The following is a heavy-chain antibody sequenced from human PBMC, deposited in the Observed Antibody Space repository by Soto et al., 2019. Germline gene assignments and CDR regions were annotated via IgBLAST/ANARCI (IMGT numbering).Heavy chain of an antibody. V-gene: IGHV4-30-2*01. CDR3: ASSNYYDSSGYYRPFDY. J-gene: IGHJ4*02. D-gene: IGHD3-22*01. Sequence: SETLALTCAVXGGSISSGGYSWSWIRQPPGKGLEWIGYIYHSGSTYYNPSLKSRVTISVDRSKNQFSLKLSSVTAADTAVYYCASSNYYDSSGYYRPFDYWGQGTPVTVS. CDR2: IYHSGST. CDR1: GGSISSGGYS.